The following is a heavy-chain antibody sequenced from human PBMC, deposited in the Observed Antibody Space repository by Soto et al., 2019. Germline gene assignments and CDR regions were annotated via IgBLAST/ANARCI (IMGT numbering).Heavy chain of an antibody. J-gene: IGHJ4*02. CDR2: IGTAGDT. V-gene: IGHV3-13*01. CDR3: ARGKYSGYEIDY. Sequence: EVQLVESGGGLVQPGGSLRLSCAASGFTFSSYDMHWVRQATGKGLEWVSAIGTAGDTYYPGSVKCRFTISRENAKNSLYLQMNSLRAGDTAVYYCARGKYSGYEIDYWGQGTLVTVSS. D-gene: IGHD5-12*01. CDR1: GFTFSSYD.